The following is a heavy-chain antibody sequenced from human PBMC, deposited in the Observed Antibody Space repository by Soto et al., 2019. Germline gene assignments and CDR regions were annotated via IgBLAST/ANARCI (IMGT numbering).Heavy chain of an antibody. J-gene: IGHJ6*02. CDR1: GGSISSGGYY. CDR3: ARDFRSSPLWFGELPYGMDV. D-gene: IGHD3-10*01. Sequence: QVQLQESGPGLVKPSQTLSLTCTVSGGSISSGGYYWSWIRQHPGKGLEWIGYIYYSGSTYYNPSXXXRVTISVDTSXXQXSXXLSSVTAADTAVYYCARDFRSSPLWFGELPYGMDVWGQGTTVTVSS. V-gene: IGHV4-31*03. CDR2: IYYSGST.